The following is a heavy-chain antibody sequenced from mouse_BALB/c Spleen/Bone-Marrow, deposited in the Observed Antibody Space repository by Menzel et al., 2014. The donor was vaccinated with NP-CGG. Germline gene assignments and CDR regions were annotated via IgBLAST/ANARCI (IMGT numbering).Heavy chain of an antibody. V-gene: IGHV2-9*02. D-gene: IGHD1-1*01. Sequence: VQVVESGPGLVAPSQSLSITCTVSGFSLSNYGVHWVRQPPGKGLEWLGVIWAGGSTNYNSALMSRLSINKDNSKSQVFLKMNSRQPDDTAMYYCARYYGSSDSWFAYWGQGTLVTVSA. CDR1: GFSLSNYG. CDR2: IWAGGST. CDR3: ARYYGSSDSWFAY. J-gene: IGHJ3*01.